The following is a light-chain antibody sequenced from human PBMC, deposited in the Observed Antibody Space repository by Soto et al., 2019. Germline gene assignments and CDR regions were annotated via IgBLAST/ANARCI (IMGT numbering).Light chain of an antibody. CDR2: VGS. CDR1: SSDVGSCNL. CDR3: CSYAGSSTLVV. J-gene: IGLJ2*01. Sequence: QSALTQPASVSGSPGQSMTISCTGTSSDVGSCNLVSWYQQHPGKAPKLMIYVGSKRSSGVSNRFSGSKSGNTASLTISGLQAEEEADYYCCSYAGSSTLVVFGGGTKLTVL. V-gene: IGLV2-23*01.